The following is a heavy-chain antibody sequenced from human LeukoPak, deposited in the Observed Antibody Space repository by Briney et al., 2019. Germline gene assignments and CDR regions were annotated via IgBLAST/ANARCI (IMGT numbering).Heavy chain of an antibody. CDR1: GFTFSSYE. V-gene: IGHV3-23*01. CDR2: IRGSGGAT. Sequence: GGSLRLSCAASGFTFSSYEMNWVRQAPGKGLEWVSGIRGSGGATYYADSVKGRFTISRDNSKNTLYLQMNSLRAEDTAVYYCAKDRGVVQPYLFDYWGQGTLVTVSS. D-gene: IGHD3-10*01. J-gene: IGHJ4*02. CDR3: AKDRGVVQPYLFDY.